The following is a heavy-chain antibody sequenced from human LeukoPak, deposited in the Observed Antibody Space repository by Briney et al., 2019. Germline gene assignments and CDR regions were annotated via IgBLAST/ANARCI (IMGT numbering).Heavy chain of an antibody. CDR1: GYTLTELS. CDR3: ATHGGGYDFWSGYYRPLNY. Sequence: ASVKASCKVSGYTLTELSMHWVRQAPGKGLEWMGGFDPEDGETIYAQKFQGRVTMTEDTSTDTAYMELSSLRSEDTAVYYCATHGGGYDFWSGYYRPLNYWGQGTLVTVSS. J-gene: IGHJ4*02. D-gene: IGHD3-3*01. V-gene: IGHV1-24*01. CDR2: FDPEDGET.